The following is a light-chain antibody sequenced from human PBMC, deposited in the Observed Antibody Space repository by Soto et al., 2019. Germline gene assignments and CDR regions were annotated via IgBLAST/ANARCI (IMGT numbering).Light chain of an antibody. CDR2: GAS. J-gene: IGKJ5*01. Sequence: EIVLTQSPGTLSLSPGERATLSCRASQSVTGSYLAWYQQKPGQAPRLLISGASSRATGIPDRISGRGSGTDFTLTISRLEPEDFAVYYCQQYGSSPITFGQGTRLEIK. V-gene: IGKV3-20*01. CDR3: QQYGSSPIT. CDR1: QSVTGSY.